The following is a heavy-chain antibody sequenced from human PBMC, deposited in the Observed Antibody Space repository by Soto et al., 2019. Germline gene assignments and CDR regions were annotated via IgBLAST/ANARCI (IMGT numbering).Heavy chain of an antibody. V-gene: IGHV3-30*03. CDR1: GFTFSSYG. J-gene: IGHJ4*02. CDR2: ISYDGSNK. D-gene: IGHD5-12*01. Sequence: LRLSCAASGFTFSSYGMHWVRQAPGKGLEWVAVISYDGSNKYYADSVKGRFTISRDNSKNTLYLQMNSLRAEDTAVYYCAVEMATIFDYWGQGTLVTVSS. CDR3: AVEMATIFDY.